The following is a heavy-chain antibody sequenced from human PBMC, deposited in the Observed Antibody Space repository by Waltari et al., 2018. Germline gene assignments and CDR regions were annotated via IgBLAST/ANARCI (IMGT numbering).Heavy chain of an antibody. CDR1: GFTFGDYT. J-gene: IGHJ2*01. CDR2: ISWDGGST. Sequence: EVQLVESGGVVVQPGGSLRLSCAASGFTFGDYTMRWVRQAPGKGLEWVSLISWDGGSTYYADSVKGRFTISRDNSKNSLYLQMNSLRTEDTALYYCAKDNQYFDLWGRGTLVTVSS. CDR3: AKDNQYFDL. V-gene: IGHV3-43*01.